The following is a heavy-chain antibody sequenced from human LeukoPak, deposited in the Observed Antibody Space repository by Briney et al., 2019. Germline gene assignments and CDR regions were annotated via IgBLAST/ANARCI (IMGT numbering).Heavy chain of an antibody. V-gene: IGHV4-31*03. CDR1: GGSISSGDYF. J-gene: IGHJ5*02. Sequence: SETLSLTCTVSGGSISSGDYFWSWIRQHPERGLEWIGYIYNTGNTYCNPSLKSRVTLSVDTSKNQFSPKLTSVTAADTAVYYCARRGGGRWFDPWGQGTLVTVSS. CDR3: ARRGGGRWFDP. CDR2: IYNTGNT. D-gene: IGHD3-16*01.